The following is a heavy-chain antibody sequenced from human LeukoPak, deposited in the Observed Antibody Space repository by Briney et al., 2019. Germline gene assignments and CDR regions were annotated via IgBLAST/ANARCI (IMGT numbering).Heavy chain of an antibody. J-gene: IGHJ4*02. Sequence: GGSLRLSCAASGFIFSDYWMHWVRQGPGKGLEWVSAMSGSGGSRYYADSVKGRFTISRDNSKNTLYLQMNSLNAEDTAVYHCAKGEAYCSSTSCYYLDYWGQGTLVTVSS. CDR1: GFIFSDYW. V-gene: IGHV3-23*01. CDR2: MSGSGGSR. CDR3: AKGEAYCSSTSCYYLDY. D-gene: IGHD2-2*01.